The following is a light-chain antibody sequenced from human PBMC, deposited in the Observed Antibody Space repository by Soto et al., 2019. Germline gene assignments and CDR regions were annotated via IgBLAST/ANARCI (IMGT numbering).Light chain of an antibody. J-gene: IGLJ2*01. CDR1: SSNIGSNT. V-gene: IGLV1-44*01. CDR2: GDH. CDR3: AAWDDSLNGPV. Sequence: SVLAQPPSASGTPGLRVTISCSGSSSNIGSNTVNWYQHLPGTAPKLLIYGDHQRPSGVPDRFSGSKSGTSASLAIGGLQSEDEADYFCAAWDDSLNGPVFGGGTKLTVL.